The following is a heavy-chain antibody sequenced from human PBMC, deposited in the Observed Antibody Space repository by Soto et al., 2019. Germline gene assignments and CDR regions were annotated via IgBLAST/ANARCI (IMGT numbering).Heavy chain of an antibody. CDR3: ARQTIAAAGSYYYYMDV. CDR1: GYSFTSYW. CDR2: IYPGDSDT. J-gene: IGHJ6*03. Sequence: GESLKISCKGSGYSFTSYWIGWVRQMPGKGLEWMGIIYPGDSDTRYSPSFQGQVTISADKSISTAYLQWSSLKASDTAMYYCARQTIAAAGSYYYYMDVWGKGTTVTVSS. D-gene: IGHD6-13*01. V-gene: IGHV5-51*01.